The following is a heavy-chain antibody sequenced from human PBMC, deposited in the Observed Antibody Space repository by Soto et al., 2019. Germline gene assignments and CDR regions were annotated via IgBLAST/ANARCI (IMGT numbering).Heavy chain of an antibody. CDR1: GGSISSGGYY. CDR2: IYYSGST. J-gene: IGHJ4*02. CDR3: ARGISTMAAYYFDY. Sequence: QVQLQESGPGLVKPSQTLSLTCTVSGGSISSGGYYWSWIRQHPGKGLEWIGYIYYSGSTYYNPSLNSRVTISVDTSKNQFSLKLSSVTAADTAVYYCARGISTMAAYYFDYWGQGTLVTVSS. V-gene: IGHV4-31*03. D-gene: IGHD3-10*01.